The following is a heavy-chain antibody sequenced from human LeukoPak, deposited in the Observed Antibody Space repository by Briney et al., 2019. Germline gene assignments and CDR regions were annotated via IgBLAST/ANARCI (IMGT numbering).Heavy chain of an antibody. CDR2: SNSDGSTA. Sequence: GGSLRLSCAASGFTFSTYWMHWGRQAPGKGLVWVSRSNSDGSTATYADSVKGRFTISRDNAKNTLYLQMNSLRVEDTAVYYCVRPLLGRDDYWGQGTLVTVSS. CDR1: GFTFSTYW. V-gene: IGHV3-74*01. CDR3: VRPLLGRDDY. D-gene: IGHD1-26*01. J-gene: IGHJ4*02.